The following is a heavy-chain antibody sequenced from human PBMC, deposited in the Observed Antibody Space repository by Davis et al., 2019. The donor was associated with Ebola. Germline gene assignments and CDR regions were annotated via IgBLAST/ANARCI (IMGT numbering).Heavy chain of an antibody. Sequence: ASVKVSCKASGYTFTSYGISWVRQAPGHGLEWMGWISAYNGNTNYAQKLQGRVTMTTDTSTSTAYMELRSLRSDDTAVYYCARDISDLYYYGMDVWGQGTTVTVSS. CDR1: GYTFTSYG. CDR2: ISAYNGNT. V-gene: IGHV1-18*01. J-gene: IGHJ6*02. CDR3: ARDISDLYYYGMDV.